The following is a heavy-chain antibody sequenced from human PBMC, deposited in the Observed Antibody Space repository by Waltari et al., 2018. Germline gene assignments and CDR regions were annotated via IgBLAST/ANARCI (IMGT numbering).Heavy chain of an antibody. J-gene: IGHJ4*02. Sequence: QVQLVQSGAEVKKPGASVKVSCKASGYTFPSYYMQWVRPAPGKGLEWMGIINPSGGSTSYAQKFQGRVTMTRDTSTSTVYMELSSLRSEDTAVYYCARDLGCGGDCSQYYFDYWGQGTLVTVSS. CDR2: INPSGGST. D-gene: IGHD2-21*01. V-gene: IGHV1-46*01. CDR3: ARDLGCGGDCSQYYFDY. CDR1: GYTFPSYY.